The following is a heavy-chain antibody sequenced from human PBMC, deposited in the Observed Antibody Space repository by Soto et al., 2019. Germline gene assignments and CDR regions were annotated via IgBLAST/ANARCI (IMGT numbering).Heavy chain of an antibody. J-gene: IGHJ4*02. Sequence: ASVKVSCKASGYTFTSYYMHWVRQAPGQGLEWMGIINPSGGSTSYAQKFQGRVTMTRDTSTSTVYMELSSLRSEDTAVYYCARANCSGGSCHRERGLFDYWGQGTLVTVSS. V-gene: IGHV1-46*01. CDR3: ARANCSGGSCHRERGLFDY. CDR2: INPSGGST. CDR1: GYTFTSYY. D-gene: IGHD2-15*01.